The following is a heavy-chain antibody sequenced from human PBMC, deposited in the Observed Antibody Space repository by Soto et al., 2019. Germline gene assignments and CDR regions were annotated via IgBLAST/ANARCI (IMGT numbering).Heavy chain of an antibody. J-gene: IGHJ6*02. CDR2: ISSSGSTI. Sequence: DWTGGSLRLSCAASGFTFSDYYMSWIRQAPGKGLEWVSYISSSGSTIYYADSVKGRFTISRDNAKNSLYLQMNSLRAEDTAVYYCAKGVYYYGSGSYGMDVWGQGTTVTVSS. V-gene: IGHV3-11*01. D-gene: IGHD3-10*01. CDR3: AKGVYYYGSGSYGMDV. CDR1: GFTFSDYY.